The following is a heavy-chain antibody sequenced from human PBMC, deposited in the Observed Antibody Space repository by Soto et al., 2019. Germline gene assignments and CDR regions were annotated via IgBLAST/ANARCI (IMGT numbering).Heavy chain of an antibody. Sequence: EVQLVESGGGLVQPGRSLRLSCAASGFTFEDYAMYWVRQAPGKGLEWVSRISWNSDSRGYADSVKGRFTISRDNAKNSLYLQMNSLRAEDTALYYCAKEMSSSGWYNPSLDYWGQGTLVTVSS. V-gene: IGHV3-9*01. J-gene: IGHJ4*02. CDR2: ISWNSDSR. CDR3: AKEMSSSGWYNPSLDY. D-gene: IGHD6-13*01. CDR1: GFTFEDYA.